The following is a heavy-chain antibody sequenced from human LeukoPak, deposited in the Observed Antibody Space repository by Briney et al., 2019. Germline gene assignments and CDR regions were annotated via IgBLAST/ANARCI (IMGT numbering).Heavy chain of an antibody. V-gene: IGHV4-59*08. CDR1: GGSISSYY. J-gene: IGHJ4*02. Sequence: KPSETLSLTCTVSGGSISSYYWSWIRQPPGKGLEWIGYIYYSGSTNYNPSLKSRVTISVDTSKNQFSLKLSSVTAADTAVYYCARRNVAVAGPFDYWGQGTLVTVSS. CDR3: ARRNVAVAGPFDY. D-gene: IGHD6-19*01. CDR2: IYYSGST.